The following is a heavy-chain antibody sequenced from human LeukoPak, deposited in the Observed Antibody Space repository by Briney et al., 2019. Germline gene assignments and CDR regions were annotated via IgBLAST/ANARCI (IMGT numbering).Heavy chain of an antibody. CDR3: ARYDFWSGYSGY. CDR1: GYSISSGYY. D-gene: IGHD3-3*01. J-gene: IGHJ4*02. CDR2: IYHSGST. V-gene: IGHV4-38-2*02. Sequence: PSETLSLTCTVSGYSISSGYYWGWIRQPPGKGLEWIGSIYHSGSTNYNPSLKSRVTISVDTSKNQFSLKLSSVTAAGTAVYYCARYDFWSGYSGYWGQGTLVTVSS.